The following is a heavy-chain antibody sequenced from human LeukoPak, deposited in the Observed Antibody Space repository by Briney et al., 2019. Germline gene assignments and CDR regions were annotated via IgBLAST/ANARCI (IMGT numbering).Heavy chain of an antibody. CDR3: ARRPATYDFWSGYYKD. CDR1: GGSISSGSYY. D-gene: IGHD3-3*01. CDR2: IYYSGST. J-gene: IGHJ4*02. Sequence: SQTLSLTCTVSGGSISSGSYYWGWIRQPPGKGLEWIGSIYYSGSTYYNPSLKSRVTISVDTSKNQFSLKLSSVTAADTAVYYCARRPATYDFWSGYYKDWGQGTLVTVSS. V-gene: IGHV4-39*01.